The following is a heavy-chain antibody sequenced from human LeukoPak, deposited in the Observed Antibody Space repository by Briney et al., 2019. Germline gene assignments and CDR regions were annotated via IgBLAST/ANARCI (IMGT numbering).Heavy chain of an antibody. Sequence: SETLSLTCTVSGGSISSSSYYWGWIRQPPGKGLEWIGSIYYSGSTYYNPSLKSRVTISVDTSKNQFSLKLSSVTAADTAVYYCAGHLRDGDFWSGYYWYWFDPWGQGTLVTVSS. CDR1: GGSISSSSYY. CDR3: AGHLRDGDFWSGYYWYWFDP. D-gene: IGHD3-3*01. V-gene: IGHV4-39*01. J-gene: IGHJ5*02. CDR2: IYYSGST.